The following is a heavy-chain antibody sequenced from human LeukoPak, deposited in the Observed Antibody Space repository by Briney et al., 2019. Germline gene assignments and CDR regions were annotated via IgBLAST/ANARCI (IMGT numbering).Heavy chain of an antibody. CDR2: ISYDGSNK. J-gene: IGHJ4*02. V-gene: IGHV3-30-3*02. CDR1: GFTFSSYA. CDR3: AKHIVTTTRGGFDY. Sequence: GGSLRLSCAASGFTFSSYAMHWVRQAPGKGLEWVAVISYDGSNKYYADSVKGRFTISRDNSKDTLYLQMNSLRAEDTAVYYCAKHIVTTTRGGFDYWGQGTLVTVSS. D-gene: IGHD5-12*01.